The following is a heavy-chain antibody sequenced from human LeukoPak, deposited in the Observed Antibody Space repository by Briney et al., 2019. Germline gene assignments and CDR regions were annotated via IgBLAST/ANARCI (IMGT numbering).Heavy chain of an antibody. CDR1: GGSIGTYY. D-gene: IGHD3-16*02. CDR3: ARHLGGGIEEMDV. CDR2: IYVTGA. J-gene: IGHJ6*04. V-gene: IGHV4-59*08. Sequence: RSETLSLTCTVSGGSIGTYYWSWIRQSPGKGLEWIGYIYVTGARYNPYLQSRVTISVDRSRNQFFLKMISLTAAHKDVYYCARHLGGGIEEMDVWGKGTKVIVSS.